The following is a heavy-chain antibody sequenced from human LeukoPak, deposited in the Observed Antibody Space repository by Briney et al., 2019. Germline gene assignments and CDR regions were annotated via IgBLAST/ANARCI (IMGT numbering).Heavy chain of an antibody. CDR3: AAGSRPYYFYYMAV. J-gene: IGHJ6*03. Sequence: SETLSLTCTVSGGSIKTYYWSWSRQSPGKGLEWIGSMSYSGTSNYIPSLKSRVSMTIDISKNQFSLKLTSVTAADTALYFCAAGSRPYYFYYMAVWGTGTSVTVSS. CDR2: MSYSGTS. V-gene: IGHV4-59*08. CDR1: GGSIKTYY.